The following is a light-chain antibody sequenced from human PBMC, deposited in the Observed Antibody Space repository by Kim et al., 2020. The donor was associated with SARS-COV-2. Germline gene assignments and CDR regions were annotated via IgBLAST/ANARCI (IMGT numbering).Light chain of an antibody. J-gene: IGLJ3*02. V-gene: IGLV1-40*01. CDR2: GNI. CDR3: QSYDSSLSAWV. CDR1: SSNIGAGFD. Sequence: QSVLTQPPSVSGAPGQTVTISCAGSSSNIGAGFDVHWYRQLPGTAPKLLIYGNINRPSGVSDRFSGSKSGTSASLAITGLQAEDEADYYCQSYDSSLSAWVFGGGTQLTVL.